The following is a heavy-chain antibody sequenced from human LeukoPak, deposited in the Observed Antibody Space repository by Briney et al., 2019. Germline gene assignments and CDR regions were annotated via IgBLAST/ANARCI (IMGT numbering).Heavy chain of an antibody. CDR1: GGSFSGYY. V-gene: IGHV4-34*01. Sequence: SETLSLTCAVYGGSFSGYYWSWIRQPPGKGLEWIGEINHSGSTNYNPSLKSRITISVDTSKNQFSLKLSSVTAADTAVYYCARCIAVAGTEDYFDYWGQGTLVTVSS. CDR2: INHSGST. CDR3: ARCIAVAGTEDYFDY. D-gene: IGHD6-19*01. J-gene: IGHJ4*02.